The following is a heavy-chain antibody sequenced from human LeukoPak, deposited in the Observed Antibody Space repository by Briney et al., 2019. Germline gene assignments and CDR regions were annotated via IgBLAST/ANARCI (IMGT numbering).Heavy chain of an antibody. D-gene: IGHD6-13*01. Sequence: SETLSPTCTVSGGSISSYYWSWIRQPPGKGLEWIGYIYYSGSTKYNPSLKSRVTISVDTSKNQLSLKLSSVTAADTAVYYCARHWEASSWYVDYWGQGTLVTVSS. J-gene: IGHJ4*02. CDR2: IYYSGST. CDR3: ARHWEASSWYVDY. CDR1: GGSISSYY. V-gene: IGHV4-59*08.